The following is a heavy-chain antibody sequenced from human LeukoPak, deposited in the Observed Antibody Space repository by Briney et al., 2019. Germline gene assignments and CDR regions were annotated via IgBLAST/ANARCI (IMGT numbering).Heavy chain of an antibody. Sequence: GASVKASCKASGFTFTSSAMQWVRQARGQRLEWIGWIVVGSGNTNYAQKFQERVTITRDMSTSTVYMELTTLRSEDTAVYYCARDNNLWKKGEFDYWGQGTLVTVSS. V-gene: IGHV1-58*02. J-gene: IGHJ4*02. D-gene: IGHD1/OR15-1a*01. CDR1: GFTFTSSA. CDR3: ARDNNLWKKGEFDY. CDR2: IVVGSGNT.